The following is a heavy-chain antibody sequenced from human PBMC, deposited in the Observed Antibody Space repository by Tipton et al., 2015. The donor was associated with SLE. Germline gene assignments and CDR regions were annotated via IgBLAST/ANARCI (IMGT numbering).Heavy chain of an antibody. D-gene: IGHD6-19*01. V-gene: IGHV5-51*01. J-gene: IGHJ4*02. CDR1: GYSFTSYW. Sequence: QLVQSGAEVKKPGESLKISCKGSGYSFTSYWIGWVRQMPGKGLEWMGIIYPGDSDTRYSPSFQGQVTISADKSISTAYLQWSSLKASDTAMYYCARRRDSSGWYYYFDYVGRGKLVTVSS. CDR2: IYPGDSDT. CDR3: ARRRDSSGWYYYFDY.